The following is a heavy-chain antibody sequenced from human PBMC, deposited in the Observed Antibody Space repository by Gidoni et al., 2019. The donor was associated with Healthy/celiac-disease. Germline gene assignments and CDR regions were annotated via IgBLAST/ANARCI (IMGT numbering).Heavy chain of an antibody. CDR2: ISGRGGST. D-gene: IGHD3-10*02. Sequence: EVQLLESGGGLVQPGGSLRLSFAAYAFTFSSYAMSWVLQAPGQGLGWVSAISGRGGSTYYADSVKGRFTISRDNSKNTLYLQMNSLRAEDTAVYYCANTPTTFGDDYWGQGTLVTVSS. V-gene: IGHV3-23*01. J-gene: IGHJ4*02. CDR1: AFTFSSYA. CDR3: ANTPTTFGDDY.